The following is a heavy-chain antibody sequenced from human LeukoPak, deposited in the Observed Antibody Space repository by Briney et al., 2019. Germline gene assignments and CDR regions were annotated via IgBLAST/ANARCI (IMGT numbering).Heavy chain of an antibody. CDR3: ARVGVLGAKGIDY. J-gene: IGHJ4*02. Sequence: GGSLRLSCAASGFTFSSYGMHWVRQAPGKGLEWVAVISYDGSNKYYADSVKGRFTISRDNSKNTLYLQMNSLRAEDTAVYYCARVGVLGAKGIDYWGQGTLVAVSS. D-gene: IGHD1-26*01. CDR2: ISYDGSNK. V-gene: IGHV3-30*03. CDR1: GFTFSSYG.